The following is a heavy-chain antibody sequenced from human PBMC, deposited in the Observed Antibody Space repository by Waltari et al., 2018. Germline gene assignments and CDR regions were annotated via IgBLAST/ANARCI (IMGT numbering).Heavy chain of an antibody. CDR2: SNHSGST. CDR3: ARRVRVRNIVVVPAARGAFDI. CDR1: GGSFSGYY. D-gene: IGHD2-2*01. V-gene: IGHV4-34*01. J-gene: IGHJ3*02. Sequence: QVQLQQWGAGLLKPSETLYLTCAVYGGSFSGYYCRWIRQPPGKGVGWIGESNHSGSTNSNPSLKSRVTISVDTSKNQFSLKLSSVTAADTAVYYCARRVRVRNIVVVPAARGAFDIWGQGTMVTVSS.